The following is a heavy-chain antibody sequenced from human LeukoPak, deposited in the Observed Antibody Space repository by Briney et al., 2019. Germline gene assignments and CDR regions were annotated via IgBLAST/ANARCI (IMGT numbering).Heavy chain of an antibody. J-gene: IGHJ4*02. CDR2: IKEDGSEE. V-gene: IGHV3-7*01. Sequence: GGSLRLSCVDSRFTFSRYWMSWVRQAPGKGLEWVANIKEDGSEEYYVDSVTGRFTISRDNAKNSLYLQMNSLRAEDTAVYYCARDIRDSSGYGFDYWGQGTLVTVSS. CDR1: RFTFSRYW. CDR3: ARDIRDSSGYGFDY. D-gene: IGHD3-22*01.